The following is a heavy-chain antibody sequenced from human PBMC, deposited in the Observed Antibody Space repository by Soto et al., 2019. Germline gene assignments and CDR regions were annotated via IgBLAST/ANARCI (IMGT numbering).Heavy chain of an antibody. Sequence: GILRLSCAASGFTFSSYAMSWVRQAPGKGLEWVSAISGSGGSTYYADSVKGRFTISRDNSKNTRYLQMNSMRAEVTAVYYCAKAVNQERRPGSGSYGYWGQGTLVTVSS. CDR3: AKAVNQERRPGSGSYGY. J-gene: IGHJ4*02. D-gene: IGHD3-10*01. V-gene: IGHV3-23*01. CDR1: GFTFSSYA. CDR2: ISGSGGST.